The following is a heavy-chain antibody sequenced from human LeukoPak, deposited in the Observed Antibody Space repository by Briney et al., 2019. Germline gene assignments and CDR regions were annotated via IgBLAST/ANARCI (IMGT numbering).Heavy chain of an antibody. D-gene: IGHD3-22*01. J-gene: IGHJ6*03. V-gene: IGHV3-7*01. Sequence: CVESMKGRFTISRDNAKNSLYLQMNSLRAEDTAVYYCARYYYDSSGYSPHYYYYYYYMDVWGKGTTVTVSS. CDR3: ARYYYDSSGYSPHYYYYYYYMDV.